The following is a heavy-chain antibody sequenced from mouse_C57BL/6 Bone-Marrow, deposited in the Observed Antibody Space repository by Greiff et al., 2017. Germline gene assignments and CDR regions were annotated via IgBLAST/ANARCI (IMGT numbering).Heavy chain of an antibody. D-gene: IGHD1-1*01. V-gene: IGHV1-77*01. Sequence: QVQLKQSGAELVKPGASVKISGKASGYTFTDYYINWVKQRPGQGLEWIGKIGPGSGSTYYNEKFKGKATLTADKSSSTAYMQRSSLTSKDSAVYFCASPYYYGCSYYDYWGQGTTLTVSS. CDR2: IGPGSGST. CDR1: GYTFTDYY. J-gene: IGHJ2*01. CDR3: ASPYYYGCSYYDY.